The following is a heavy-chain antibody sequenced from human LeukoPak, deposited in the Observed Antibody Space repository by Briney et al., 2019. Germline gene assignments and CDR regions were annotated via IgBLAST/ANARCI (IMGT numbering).Heavy chain of an antibody. V-gene: IGHV3-23*01. J-gene: IGHJ4*02. D-gene: IGHD1-1*01. CDR3: AKGRVRQFDPFDY. Sequence: GGSLRPSCAASGFTFSSFGMSWVRQAPGKGLEWVSFISGSGVTTNYADSVKGRFTISRDNSKNTLYLQMNSLRAEDTAVYYCAKGRVRQFDPFDYWGQGTLVTVSS. CDR1: GFTFSSFG. CDR2: ISGSGVTT.